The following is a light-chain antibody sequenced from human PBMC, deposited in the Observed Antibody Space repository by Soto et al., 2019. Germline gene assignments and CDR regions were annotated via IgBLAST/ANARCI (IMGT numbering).Light chain of an antibody. Sequence: DIQMTQSPSSLSASVGDRVTVTCRASQRIGRYLNWYQQKAGIAPKLLIYDVTTLQTGVPSRFIGSESGTEFTLTISGLQPEDFATYYCQQSFTAPRTFGQGTKLE. CDR2: DVT. CDR3: QQSFTAPRT. CDR1: QRIGRY. V-gene: IGKV1-39*01. J-gene: IGKJ2*01.